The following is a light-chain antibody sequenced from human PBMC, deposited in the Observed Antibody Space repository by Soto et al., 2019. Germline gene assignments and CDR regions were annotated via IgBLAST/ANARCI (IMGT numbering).Light chain of an antibody. CDR3: SSYTSSSTLYV. Sequence: QSVLTQPASVSGSPGQSITISCTGTSSDVGGYNYVSWYQQHPGKAPKLIIYDVSNRPSGVSNRFSGSKSGNTASLTISGLXXEDXAXYYCSSYTSSSTLYVFGTGTKVTVL. CDR2: DVS. V-gene: IGLV2-14*01. CDR1: SSDVGGYNY. J-gene: IGLJ1*01.